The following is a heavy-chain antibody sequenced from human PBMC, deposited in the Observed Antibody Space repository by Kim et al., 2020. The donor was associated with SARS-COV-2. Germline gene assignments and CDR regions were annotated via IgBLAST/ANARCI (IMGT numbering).Heavy chain of an antibody. D-gene: IGHD3-10*01. CDR3: AKADYGSGSSFDY. J-gene: IGHJ4*02. V-gene: IGHV3-33*06. Sequence: YEDSVKGRFTISRDNSKNTLYLQMNSLGAEDTAVYYCAKADYGSGSSFDYWGQGTLVTVSS.